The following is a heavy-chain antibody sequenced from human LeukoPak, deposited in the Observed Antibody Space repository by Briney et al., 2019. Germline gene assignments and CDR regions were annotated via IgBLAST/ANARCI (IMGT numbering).Heavy chain of an antibody. CDR3: ARGRRVRAQRIVGATWNWFDP. CDR1: GGSFSGYY. V-gene: IGHV4-34*01. D-gene: IGHD1-26*01. J-gene: IGHJ5*02. CDR2: INHIGST. Sequence: SETLSLTCAVYGGSFSGYYWSWIRQPPGKGLEWIGEINHIGSTNYNPSLKSRVTISVDTSKNQFSLKLSSVTAADTAVYYCARGRRVRAQRIVGATWNWFDPWGQGTLVTVSS.